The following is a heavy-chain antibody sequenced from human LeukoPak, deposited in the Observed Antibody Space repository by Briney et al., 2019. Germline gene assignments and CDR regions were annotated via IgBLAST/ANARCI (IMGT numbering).Heavy chain of an antibody. J-gene: IGHJ1*01. Sequence: PGGSLRLSCAASGFTLSSHWMQWVRQAPGKGLVWVSRINGAGSSTSYADSVKGRFTVSRDNAKNTLNLQMNSLRAEDTAVYYCARDLFFSDAGYSSGWRAEYFHHWGQGTLVTVSS. D-gene: IGHD6-19*01. CDR2: INGAGSST. V-gene: IGHV3-74*01. CDR1: GFTLSSHW. CDR3: ARDLFFSDAGYSSGWRAEYFHH.